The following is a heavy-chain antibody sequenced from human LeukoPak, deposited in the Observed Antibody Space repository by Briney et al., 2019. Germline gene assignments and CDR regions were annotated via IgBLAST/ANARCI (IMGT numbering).Heavy chain of an antibody. D-gene: IGHD2-15*01. V-gene: IGHV3-9*01. CDR2: ISWNSGSI. CDR3: AKGGYCSGGSCYFDY. CDR1: GFTFDDYA. J-gene: IGHJ4*02. Sequence: PGRSLRLSCAASGFTFDDYAMHWVRHAPGKGLEWVSGISWNSGSIGYADSVKGRFTISRDNAKNSLYLQMNSLRAEDTALYYCAKGGYCSGGSCYFDYWGQGTLVTVSS.